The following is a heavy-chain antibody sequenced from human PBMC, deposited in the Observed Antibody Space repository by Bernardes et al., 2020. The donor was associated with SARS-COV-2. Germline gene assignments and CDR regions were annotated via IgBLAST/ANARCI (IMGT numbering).Heavy chain of an antibody. V-gene: IGHV4-34*01. D-gene: IGHD2-2*01. Sequence: SETLYLTCAVYGGSFSGYYWSWIRQPPGKGLEWIGEINHSGSTNYNPSLKSRVTISVDTSKNQFSLKLSSVTAADTAVYYCARLGRYCSSTSCFYYYYYMDVWGKGTTVTVSS. CDR2: INHSGST. CDR3: ARLGRYCSSTSCFYYYYYMDV. CDR1: GGSFSGYY. J-gene: IGHJ6*03.